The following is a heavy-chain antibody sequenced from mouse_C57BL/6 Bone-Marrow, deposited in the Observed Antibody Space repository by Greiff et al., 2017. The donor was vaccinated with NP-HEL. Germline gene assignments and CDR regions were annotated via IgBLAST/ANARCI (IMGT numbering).Heavy chain of an antibody. V-gene: IGHV1-64*01. CDR3: ARYYYGSRRFAY. D-gene: IGHD1-1*01. CDR1: GYTFTSYW. Sequence: QVQLQQPGAELVKPGASVKLSCKASGYTFTSYWMHWVKQRPGQGLEWIGMIHPNSGSTNYNEKFKSKATLTVDKSSSTAYMQLSSLTSEDSAVYYCARYYYGSRRFAYWGQGTLVTVSA. J-gene: IGHJ3*01. CDR2: IHPNSGST.